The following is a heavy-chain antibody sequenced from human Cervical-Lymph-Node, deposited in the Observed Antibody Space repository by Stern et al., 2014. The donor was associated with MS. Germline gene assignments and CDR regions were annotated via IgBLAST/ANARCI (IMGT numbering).Heavy chain of an antibody. CDR3: ARRGIVGATEAFDI. CDR1: GFTFSIYS. J-gene: IGHJ3*02. Sequence: EVQLVESGGGLVQPGGPLRLSCAASGFTFSIYSMNWVRQAPGKGLEWVSYISSSSSTKYYADSVKGRFTISRDNAKNSLYLQMNSLRDEDTAVYYCARRGIVGATEAFDIWGQGTMVTVSS. V-gene: IGHV3-48*02. CDR2: ISSSSSTK. D-gene: IGHD1-26*01.